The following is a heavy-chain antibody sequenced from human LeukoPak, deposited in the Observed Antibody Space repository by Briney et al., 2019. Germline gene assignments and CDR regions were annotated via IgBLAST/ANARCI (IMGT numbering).Heavy chain of an antibody. D-gene: IGHD6-19*01. CDR3: EGESSFVAVTGRGGWFDP. V-gene: IGHV4-59*01. CDR2: VYYSGNT. J-gene: IGHJ5*02. Sequence: PSETLSLTCTVSGGSISSYYWTWIRQPPGKVLEWIGYVYYSGNTNYNASLKSRVTISVDTSKNQFSLTLSSVTAADTAVYYCEGESSFVAVTGRGGWFDPWGQGTLVTVSS. CDR1: GGSISSYY.